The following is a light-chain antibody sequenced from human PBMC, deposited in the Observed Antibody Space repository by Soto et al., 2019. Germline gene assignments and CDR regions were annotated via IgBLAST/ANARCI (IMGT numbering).Light chain of an antibody. Sequence: SVLPQPPSVTGSPGQRVTISCTGTSSNIGADYDIHWYQQLPGTAPKLLIYGNSNRPSGVPDRFSGSKSGTSASLAITGLQAEDEADYYCQSYDSSLSGYVFGTGTKVT. CDR3: QSYDSSLSGYV. V-gene: IGLV1-40*01. CDR1: SSNIGADYD. CDR2: GNS. J-gene: IGLJ1*01.